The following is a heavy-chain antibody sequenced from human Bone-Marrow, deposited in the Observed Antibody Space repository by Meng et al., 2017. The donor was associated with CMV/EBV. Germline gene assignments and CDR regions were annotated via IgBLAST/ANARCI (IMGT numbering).Heavy chain of an antibody. CDR2: ISSSSSYI. Sequence: ETLSLTCAASGFTFSSYSMNWVRQAPGKGLEWVSSISSSSSYIYYADSVKGRFTISRDNAKNSLYLQMNSLRAEDTAVYYCARDLCSSTSCYRGDYYYYGMDVWGQGTTVTVSS. CDR1: GFTFSSYS. J-gene: IGHJ6*02. V-gene: IGHV3-21*01. CDR3: ARDLCSSTSCYRGDYYYYGMDV. D-gene: IGHD2-2*01.